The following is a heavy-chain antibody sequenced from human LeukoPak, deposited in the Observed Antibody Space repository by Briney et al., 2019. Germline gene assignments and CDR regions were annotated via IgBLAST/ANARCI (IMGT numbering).Heavy chain of an antibody. Sequence: SETLSLTCTVSGGSISSSSYYWGWIRQPPGKGLEWIGSIYYSGSTYYNPSLKSRVTISVDTSKNQFSLKLSSVTAADMAVYYCARLGYYDSASPPGTRNPWGQGTLVTVSS. D-gene: IGHD3-10*01. CDR2: IYYSGST. CDR3: ARLGYYDSASPPGTRNP. V-gene: IGHV4-39*01. CDR1: GGSISSSSYY. J-gene: IGHJ5*02.